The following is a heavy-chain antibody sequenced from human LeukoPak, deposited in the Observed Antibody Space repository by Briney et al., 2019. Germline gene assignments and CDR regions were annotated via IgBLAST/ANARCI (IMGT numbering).Heavy chain of an antibody. CDR2: IRYDGTNK. D-gene: IGHD5-24*01. CDR3: AKVEMSTSPGGIDY. CDR1: GFTFSNFG. Sequence: GGSLRLSCAASGFTFSNFGMHWVRQAPGKGLEWVTFIRYDGTNKYYADSVKGRFTISRDNSKNTLYLQMSSLRVEDTAIYYCAKVEMSTSPGGIDYWGQGTLVTVSS. J-gene: IGHJ4*02. V-gene: IGHV3-30*02.